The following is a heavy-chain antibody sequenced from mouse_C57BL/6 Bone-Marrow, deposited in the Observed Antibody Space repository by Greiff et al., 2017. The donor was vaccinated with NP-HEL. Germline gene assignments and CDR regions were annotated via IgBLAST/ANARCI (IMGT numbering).Heavy chain of an antibody. D-gene: IGHD2-4*01. Sequence: EVQRVESGGDLVKPGGSLKLSCAASGFTFSSYGMSWVRQTPDKRLEWVATISSGGSYTYYPDSVNGRFTLTRDNAKNTLYLQMSSLKSEDTAMYYCASPYDYDVAWFAYWGQGTLVTVSA. J-gene: IGHJ3*01. CDR2: ISSGGSYT. CDR3: ASPYDYDVAWFAY. CDR1: GFTFSSYG. V-gene: IGHV5-6*01.